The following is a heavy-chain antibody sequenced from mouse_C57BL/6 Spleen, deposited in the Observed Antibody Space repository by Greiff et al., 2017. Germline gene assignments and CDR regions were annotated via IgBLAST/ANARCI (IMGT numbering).Heavy chain of an antibody. CDR1: GYTFTSYW. V-gene: IGHV1-52*01. D-gene: IGHD2-4*01. CDR3: ARGYYDYDDVSCFDY. CDR2: IDPSDSET. J-gene: IGHJ2*01. Sequence: QVQLKQPGAELVRPGSSVKLSCKASGYTFTSYWMHWVKQRPIQGLEWIGNIDPSDSETHYNQKFKDKATLTVDKSSSTAYMQLSSLTSEDSAVYYCARGYYDYDDVSCFDYRGQGTTRTVSS.